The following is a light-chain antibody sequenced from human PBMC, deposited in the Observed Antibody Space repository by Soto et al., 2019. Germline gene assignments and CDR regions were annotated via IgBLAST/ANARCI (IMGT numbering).Light chain of an antibody. CDR2: AAS. CDR1: QVISTP. J-gene: IGKJ5*01. CDR3: QQLFDSPIT. V-gene: IGKV1-9*01. Sequence: DIQLTQSPSFLSPSIGESVTITCRASQVISTPLAWYQVKPGKAPKLLIYAASTLERGDPSRFNATVSGTEFNLTITSLQPEDFATYYCQQLFDSPITFGQGTRLEIK.